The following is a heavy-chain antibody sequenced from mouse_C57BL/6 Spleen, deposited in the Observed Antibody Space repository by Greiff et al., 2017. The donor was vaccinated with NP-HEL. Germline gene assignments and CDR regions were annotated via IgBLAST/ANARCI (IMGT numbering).Heavy chain of an antibody. CDR3: ASSGTWFAY. J-gene: IGHJ3*01. D-gene: IGHD4-1*01. CDR2: ISDGGSYT. V-gene: IGHV5-4*01. Sequence: EVQLVESGGGLVKPGGSLKLSCAASGFTFSSYAMSWVRQTPEKRLEWVATISDGGSYTYYPDNVKGRFTISRDNAKNNLYLQMSHLKSEDTAMYYCASSGTWFAYWGQGTLVTVSA. CDR1: GFTFSSYA.